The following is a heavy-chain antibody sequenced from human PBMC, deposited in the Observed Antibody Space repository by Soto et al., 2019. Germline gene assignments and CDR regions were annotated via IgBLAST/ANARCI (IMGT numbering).Heavy chain of an antibody. V-gene: IGHV3-74*01. Sequence: GGSLRLSCAASGFTFSRQWMHWVRQAPGKGLVWVSRITSDGTSTSYADSVKGRFTISRDNAKNMLYLQMNSLRAEDTAIYYCTKDRVPDGIYSFDYWGQGALVTVSS. J-gene: IGHJ4*02. CDR1: GFTFSRQW. CDR3: TKDRVPDGIYSFDY. D-gene: IGHD2-15*01. CDR2: ITSDGTST.